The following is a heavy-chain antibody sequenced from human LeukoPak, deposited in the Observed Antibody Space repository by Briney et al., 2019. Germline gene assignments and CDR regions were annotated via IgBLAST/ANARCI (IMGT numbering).Heavy chain of an antibody. Sequence: AASVKVSCKASGGTFSSYAISWVRQAPGQGLEWMGGIIPIFGTANYAQKFQGRVTITADESTSTAYMELSRLRSDDTAVYYCARECEPLLRFTMVRGVINLDYWGQGTLVTVSS. V-gene: IGHV1-69*13. CDR3: ARECEPLLRFTMVRGVINLDY. CDR2: IIPIFGTA. D-gene: IGHD3-10*01. CDR1: GGTFSSYA. J-gene: IGHJ4*02.